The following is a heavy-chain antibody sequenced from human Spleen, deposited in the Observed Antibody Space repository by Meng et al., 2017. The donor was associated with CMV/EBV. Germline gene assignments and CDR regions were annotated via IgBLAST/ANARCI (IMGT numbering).Heavy chain of an antibody. CDR2: ISSSSSTI. V-gene: IGHV3-48*04. Sequence: GGSLRLSCAASGFTFSSYSMNWVRQAPGKGLEWVSYISSSSSTIYYADSVKGRFTISRDNAKNSLYLQMNSLRAEDTAVYYCAREGIAAAGAEFDYWGQGTLVTVSS. CDR3: AREGIAAAGAEFDY. J-gene: IGHJ4*02. CDR1: GFTFSSYS. D-gene: IGHD6-13*01.